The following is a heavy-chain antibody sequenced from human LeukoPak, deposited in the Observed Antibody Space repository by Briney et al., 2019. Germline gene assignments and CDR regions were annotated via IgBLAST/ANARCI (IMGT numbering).Heavy chain of an antibody. V-gene: IGHV1-69*13. J-gene: IGHJ6*02. CDR3: ARVVTTIYYYYGMDV. CDR2: IIPIFGTA. CDR1: GGTFSSYA. D-gene: IGHD4-11*01. Sequence: ASVKVSCKAPGGTFSSYAISWVRQAPGQGLEWMGGIIPIFGTANYAQKFQGRVTITADESTSTAYMELSSLRSEDTAVYYCARVVTTIYYYYGMDVWGQKTTVTVSS.